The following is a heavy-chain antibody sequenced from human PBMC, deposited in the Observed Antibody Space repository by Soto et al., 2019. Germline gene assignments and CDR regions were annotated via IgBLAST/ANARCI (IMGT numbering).Heavy chain of an antibody. CDR2: IYYSGST. J-gene: IGHJ4*02. V-gene: IGHV4-39*02. Sequence: SETLSLTCTVSGVSISSSSYYCGWIRQPPWKGLEWIGSIYYSGSTYYNPSLKSRVTISVDTSKNHFSLKVNSVTAADTAEYYCARFKNGAASGTDQEFYFEYWGQGTLVTVSS. CDR3: ARFKNGAASGTDQEFYFEY. CDR1: GVSISSSSYY. D-gene: IGHD3-10*01.